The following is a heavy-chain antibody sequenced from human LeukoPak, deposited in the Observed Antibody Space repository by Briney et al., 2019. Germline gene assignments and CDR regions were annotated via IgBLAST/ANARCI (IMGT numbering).Heavy chain of an antibody. Sequence: GGSLRLSCAASGFTFSSYAMSWVRQAPGKGLEWVPAISGSGGSTYYADSVKGRFTISRDSSKNTLYLQMNSLRADDTAVYYCAKRRGLELTYYYHMDVWGKGTTVTVSS. D-gene: IGHD1-7*01. CDR1: GFTFSSYA. J-gene: IGHJ6*03. CDR2: ISGSGGST. CDR3: AKRRGLELTYYYHMDV. V-gene: IGHV3-23*01.